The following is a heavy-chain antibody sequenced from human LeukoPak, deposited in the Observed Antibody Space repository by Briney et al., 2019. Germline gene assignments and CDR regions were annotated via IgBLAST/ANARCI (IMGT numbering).Heavy chain of an antibody. CDR3: ARDTSYNYGAHAMDV. Sequence: GGSLRLSCAASGFTFDNYAMNWVRQAPGKGLEWVLGISGSGVNTYYADSVKGRFTISRDNSKNTLYLRLNSLRGEDTAIYYCARDTSYNYGAHAMDVWGQGTTVTVSS. D-gene: IGHD4/OR15-4a*01. J-gene: IGHJ6*02. V-gene: IGHV3-23*01. CDR1: GFTFDNYA. CDR2: ISGSGVNT.